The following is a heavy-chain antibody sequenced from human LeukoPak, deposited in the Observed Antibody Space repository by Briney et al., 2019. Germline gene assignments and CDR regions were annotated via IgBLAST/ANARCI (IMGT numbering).Heavy chain of an antibody. J-gene: IGHJ4*02. CDR1: GFTFSTYW. D-gene: IGHD5-18*01. CDR3: AKQTGYSYGSHFDY. Sequence: GGSLRLSCAGSGFTFSTYWMSWVRQAPGKGLEWVASIKPDGSERYYVDSVKGRFTISRDNSKNTLYLQMNSLRAEDTAVYYCAKQTGYSYGSHFDYWGQGTPVTVSS. CDR2: IKPDGSER. V-gene: IGHV3-7*05.